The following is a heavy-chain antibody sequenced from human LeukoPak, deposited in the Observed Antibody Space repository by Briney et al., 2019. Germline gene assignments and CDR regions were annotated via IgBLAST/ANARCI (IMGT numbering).Heavy chain of an antibody. CDR2: INHRGSI. CDR3: ARDRYSNSFYYYYAMDV. D-gene: IGHD4-11*01. V-gene: IGHV4-34*01. Sequence: SETLSLTCAVFGGSFSGHYWSWIRQPPGKGLEWIGEINHRGSITYNPSLKSRVTISVDMSKSQFSLKLSSVTAADTAVYYCARDRYSNSFYYYYAMDVWGQGTTVTVSS. J-gene: IGHJ6*02. CDR1: GGSFSGHY.